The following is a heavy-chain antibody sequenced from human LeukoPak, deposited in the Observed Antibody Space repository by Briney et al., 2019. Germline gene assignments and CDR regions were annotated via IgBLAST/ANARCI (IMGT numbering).Heavy chain of an antibody. J-gene: IGHJ6*02. Sequence: PGGSLRLSCAASGFTFSSYSMNWVRQAPGKGLEWVSSISRSSSYIYYADSVKGRFTISRDNAKNSLYLQMNSLRAEDTAVYYCARSGGYYYYGMDVWGQGTTVTVSS. CDR3: ARSGGYYYYGMDV. CDR2: ISRSSSYI. CDR1: GFTFSSYS. D-gene: IGHD6-25*01. V-gene: IGHV3-21*01.